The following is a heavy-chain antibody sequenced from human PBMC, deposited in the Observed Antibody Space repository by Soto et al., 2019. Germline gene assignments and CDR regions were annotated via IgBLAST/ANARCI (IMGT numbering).Heavy chain of an antibody. J-gene: IGHJ5*02. Sequence: PSETLSLTCTVSGGSISSGGYYWSWIRQHPGKGLEWIGYIYYSGSTYYNPSLKSRVTISVDTSKNQFSLKLSSVTAADTAVYYCARDMGSSGWYGNWFDPWGQGTRVTVSS. CDR3: ARDMGSSGWYGNWFDP. CDR2: IYYSGST. CDR1: GGSISSGGYY. V-gene: IGHV4-31*03. D-gene: IGHD6-19*01.